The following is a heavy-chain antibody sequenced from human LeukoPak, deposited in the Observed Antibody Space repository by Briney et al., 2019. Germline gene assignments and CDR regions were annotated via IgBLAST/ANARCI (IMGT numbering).Heavy chain of an antibody. CDR3: ARRTLTTFGIVLNYDAFDI. CDR1: GYTFTSYD. D-gene: IGHD3-10*02. Sequence: ASVKVSCKASGYTFTSYDINWVRQATGQGLEWMGWMNPNSGNTGYAQKFQGRVTMTRKTSISTAYMELSSLRSEDTAVYYCARRTLTTFGIVLNYDAFDIWGQGTMVTVSS. V-gene: IGHV1-8*01. J-gene: IGHJ3*02. CDR2: MNPNSGNT.